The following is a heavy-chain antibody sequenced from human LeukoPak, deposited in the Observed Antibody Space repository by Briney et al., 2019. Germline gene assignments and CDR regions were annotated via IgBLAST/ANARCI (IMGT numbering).Heavy chain of an antibody. CDR2: ISSSGSTI. CDR1: GFTFSDYY. V-gene: IGHV3-11*01. Sequence: GGSLRLTCAASGFTFSDYYMSWIRHAPKKLLAWVSYISSSGSTIYYGESVKHRFTNPRENAKNTLYLQRNSLRAEDTAVYYCARYCSSTRCDGVRSFDYWGQGTLVTVSS. D-gene: IGHD2-2*01. J-gene: IGHJ4*02. CDR3: ARYCSSTRCDGVRSFDY.